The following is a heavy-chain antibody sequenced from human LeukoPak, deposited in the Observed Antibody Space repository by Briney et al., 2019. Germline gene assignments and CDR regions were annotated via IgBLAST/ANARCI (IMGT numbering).Heavy chain of an antibody. Sequence: PSETLSLTCTVSGGSINSGAYYWSWIRQHPGKGLEWIGYIYYSGTTYSNPSLKSRLTISVDTSKNQFSLNLTSVTAADTAVYYCAGALTTVDYWGQGILVTVSS. CDR1: GGSINSGAYY. D-gene: IGHD4-17*01. J-gene: IGHJ4*02. CDR3: AGALTTVDY. CDR2: IYYSGTT. V-gene: IGHV4-31*03.